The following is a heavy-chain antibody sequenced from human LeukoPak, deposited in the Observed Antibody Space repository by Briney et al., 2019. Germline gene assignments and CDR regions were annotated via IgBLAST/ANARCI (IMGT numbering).Heavy chain of an antibody. CDR2: IRQDESER. J-gene: IGHJ4*02. CDR1: GFTFSGYW. V-gene: IGHV3-7*01. D-gene: IGHD1-1*01. Sequence: GGSLRLSCAASGFTFSGYWMSWVRQAPGKGLEWVAHIRQDESERYYVDFVKGRFTISRDNAKNSQYLQMNSLRAEDTAVYYCARGYNWKDSWGQGTLVSVSS. CDR3: ARGYNWKDS.